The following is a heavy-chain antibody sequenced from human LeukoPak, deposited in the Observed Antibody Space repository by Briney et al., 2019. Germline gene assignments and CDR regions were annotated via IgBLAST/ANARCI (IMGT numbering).Heavy chain of an antibody. D-gene: IGHD6-19*01. J-gene: IGHJ4*02. V-gene: IGHV4-39*01. Sequence: SETLSLTCTVSGGSISSSSYYWGWIRQPPGKGLEWIGSIYYSGSTYYNPSLKSRVTISVDTSKNQFSLKLSSVTAADTAVYYCARHDSSGWSGSYFDYWGQGTLLT. CDR3: ARHDSSGWSGSYFDY. CDR1: GGSISSSSYY. CDR2: IYYSGST.